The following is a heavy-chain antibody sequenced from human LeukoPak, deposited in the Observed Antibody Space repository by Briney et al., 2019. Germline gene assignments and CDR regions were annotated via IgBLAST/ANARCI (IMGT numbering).Heavy chain of an antibody. CDR1: GFTLSRYW. CDR3: ASDYSAGGWYYFDY. J-gene: IGHJ4*02. D-gene: IGHD6-19*01. V-gene: IGHV3-7*01. Sequence: PGGSLRLSCAASGFTLSRYWMSCVPQAPGKGLEWVANIKQDGIEKYYVVSVKGHYTISRVNAKNLLDLQMNGQRGEDTAVYYCASDYSAGGWYYFDYWGQGTLVTVSS. CDR2: IKQDGIEK.